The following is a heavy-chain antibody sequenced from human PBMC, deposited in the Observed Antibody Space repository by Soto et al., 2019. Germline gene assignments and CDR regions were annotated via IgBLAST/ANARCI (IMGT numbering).Heavy chain of an antibody. CDR2: IYYSGST. CDR3: ARAYGVWAFDV. V-gene: IGHV4-31*03. J-gene: IGHJ3*01. CDR1: GGSISSGGYS. Sequence: QVQLQESGPGLVKPSQTLSLTCTVSGGSISSGGYSWSWIRQHPGKGLEWIGYIYYSGSTYYNPTLNRRFTRSVVTSKNQFSLTRSSVAAADTVVYYCARAYGVWAFDVWGQGTMVTVSS. D-gene: IGHD2-8*01.